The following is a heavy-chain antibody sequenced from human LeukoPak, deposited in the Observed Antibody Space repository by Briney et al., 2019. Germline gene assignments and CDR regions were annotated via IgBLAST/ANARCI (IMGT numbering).Heavy chain of an antibody. CDR1: GYTFSGYY. V-gene: IGHV1-2*02. J-gene: IGHJ4*02. D-gene: IGHD3-10*01. Sequence: ASVKVSCKASGYTFSGYYIHWVRQAPGQGLEWMGWINPNSGGTNYAQNFQGRVTMTRDTSISTAYMELSRLGSDDTAAYYCARSGPGAPYDYWGQGSLVTVSS. CDR3: ARSGPGAPYDY. CDR2: INPNSGGT.